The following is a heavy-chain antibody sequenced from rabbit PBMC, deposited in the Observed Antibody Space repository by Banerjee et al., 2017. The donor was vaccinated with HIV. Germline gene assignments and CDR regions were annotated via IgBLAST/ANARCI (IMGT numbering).Heavy chain of an antibody. CDR2: IYAGSSGST. J-gene: IGHJ4*01. CDR1: GFSFSSSYY. D-gene: IGHD6-1*01. Sequence: QSLEESGGDLVKPGASLTLTCTASGFSFSSSYYMCWVRQAPGKGLEWIACIYAGSSGSTYYASWAKGRFTISKTSSTTVTLQMTSLTAADSATYFCARDVSGAGYGYAFNLWGQGTLVTVS. CDR3: ARDVSGAGYGYAFNL. V-gene: IGHV1S40*01.